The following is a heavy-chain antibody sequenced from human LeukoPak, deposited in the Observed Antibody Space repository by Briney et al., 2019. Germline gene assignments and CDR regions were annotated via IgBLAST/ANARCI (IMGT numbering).Heavy chain of an antibody. V-gene: IGHV4-59*08. CDR2: IHYIGIT. Sequence: PSETLSLTCSISGGSIINYYLNWIRQPPGKGLDWIGYIHYIGITNYNPSLKSRVTISADTSKNQFSLKLTSVTAADTAVYYCAGSGSYGPFDPWGQGTLVTVSS. J-gene: IGHJ5*02. CDR1: GGSIINYY. CDR3: AGSGSYGPFDP. D-gene: IGHD3-16*01.